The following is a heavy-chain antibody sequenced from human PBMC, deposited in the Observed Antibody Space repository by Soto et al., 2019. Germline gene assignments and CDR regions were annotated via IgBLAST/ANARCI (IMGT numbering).Heavy chain of an antibody. J-gene: IGHJ6*03. Sequence: SETLSLTCTVSGGSISSYYWSWIRQPPGKGLEWIGYIYYSGSTNYNPSLKSRVTISVDTSKNQFSLKLSSVTAADTAVYYCARVSRSPSDIVVVVAAEYYYYYYMDVWAKGTTVTVSS. CDR2: IYYSGST. CDR1: GGSISSYY. CDR3: ARVSRSPSDIVVVVAAEYYYYYYMDV. V-gene: IGHV4-59*01. D-gene: IGHD2-15*01.